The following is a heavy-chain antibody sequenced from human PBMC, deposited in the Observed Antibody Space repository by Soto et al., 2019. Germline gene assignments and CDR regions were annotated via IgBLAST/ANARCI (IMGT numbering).Heavy chain of an antibody. CDR2: ISHSGST. CDR1: GGSISTSDW. CDR3: ARGRDYGSAPAFDP. J-gene: IGHJ5*02. V-gene: IGHV4-4*02. D-gene: IGHD3-10*01. Sequence: QVQLQESGPGLVKPSGTLSLTCTVSGGSISTSDWWNWVRQPPGKGLEWIGEISHSGSTHYNPSLKGRVTISVDKSKNQFSLRVTSVTAAATAVYYCARGRDYGSAPAFDPWGQGALVTVSS.